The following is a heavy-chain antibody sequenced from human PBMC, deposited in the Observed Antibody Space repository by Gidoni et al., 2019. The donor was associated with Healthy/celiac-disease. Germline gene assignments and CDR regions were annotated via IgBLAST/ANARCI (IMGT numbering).Heavy chain of an antibody. CDR1: GGTFSSDA. Sequence: QGQLVQAGAEVKKPGTSVKVSCKASGGTFSSDAISGVRQSPDQGLEWMGGSIPIFGTANYAQKFQGRVTITADESTSAAYMGLCTLCSEDTAVYYCARAAKYYAFWTGYYIGPPYYYSYGMDVWGQGTTVTVSS. D-gene: IGHD3-3*01. V-gene: IGHV1-69*01. CDR2: SIPIFGTA. CDR3: ARAAKYYAFWTGYYIGPPYYYSYGMDV. J-gene: IGHJ6*02.